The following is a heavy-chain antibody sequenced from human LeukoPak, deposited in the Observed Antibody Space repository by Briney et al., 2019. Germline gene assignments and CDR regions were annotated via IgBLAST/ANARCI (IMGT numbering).Heavy chain of an antibody. D-gene: IGHD2-2*01. Sequence: PSETLSLTCADSGYSISSGYYWGWIRPPPGKGLEWIGSIYHSGSTYYNPSLKSRVTISVDTSKNQFSLKLSSVTAADTAVYYCARPGVYCSSTSCPFDYWGQGTLVTVSS. V-gene: IGHV4-38-2*01. CDR2: IYHSGST. CDR1: GYSISSGYY. J-gene: IGHJ4*02. CDR3: ARPGVYCSSTSCPFDY.